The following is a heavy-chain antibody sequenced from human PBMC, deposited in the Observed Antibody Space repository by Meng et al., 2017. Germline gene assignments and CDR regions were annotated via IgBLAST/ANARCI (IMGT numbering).Heavy chain of an antibody. CDR1: GYTLSSDG. CDR3: ATRGNPYLNC. CDR2: INVYSGIT. J-gene: IGHJ4*02. V-gene: IGHV1-18*01. Sequence: QHGQSGAVVKKPGASVKVSCDTSGYTLSSDGFAWVRQTPEQGLEWLGWINVYSGITNYAQKFQGRVTMTTDTSTRTGYMELTSLTSDDTATYYCATRGNPYLNCWGQGTLVTVSS.